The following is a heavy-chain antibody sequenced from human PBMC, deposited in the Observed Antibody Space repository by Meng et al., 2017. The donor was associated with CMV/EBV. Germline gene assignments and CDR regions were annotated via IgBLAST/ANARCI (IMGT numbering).Heavy chain of an antibody. J-gene: IGHJ4*02. CDR1: GGSISSGDYY. D-gene: IGHD3-22*01. CDR3: ARLSGSGTTSTGYHYAFDS. Sequence: VPLQDSGPGLVKPSQTLSLTCSVSGGSISSGDYYWSWIRQPPGKGLEWIGYIYYSGTTYYNPSLESRVTISVDTSKNQFSLNLSSVTAADTAVYYCARLSGSGTTSTGYHYAFDSWGQGTLVTVSS. V-gene: IGHV4-30-4*08. CDR2: IYYSGTT.